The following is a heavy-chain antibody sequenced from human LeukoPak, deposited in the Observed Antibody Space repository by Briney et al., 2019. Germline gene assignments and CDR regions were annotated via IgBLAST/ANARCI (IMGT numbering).Heavy chain of an antibody. Sequence: ASVKVSCKVSGYTLTELSMHWVRQAPGKGLEWMGGFDPEDGETIYAQKFQGRVTMTEDTSTDTAHMELSSLRSEDTAVYYCARGYCSSTSCYATDYWGQGTLVTVSS. CDR1: GYTLTELS. D-gene: IGHD2-2*01. CDR2: FDPEDGET. J-gene: IGHJ4*02. V-gene: IGHV1-24*01. CDR3: ARGYCSSTSCYATDY.